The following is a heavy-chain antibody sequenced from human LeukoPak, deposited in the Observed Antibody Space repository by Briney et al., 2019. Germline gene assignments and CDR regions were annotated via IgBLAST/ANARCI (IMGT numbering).Heavy chain of an antibody. CDR3: ARGDCSGGSCYLFDY. J-gene: IGHJ4*02. CDR2: INHSGST. D-gene: IGHD2-15*01. Sequence: SETLSLTCAVYGGSFNGFYWSWIRQPPGKGLEWIGEINHSGSTNYNPSLKSRVTISVDTSKNQLSLKLSSVTAADTAVYYCARGDCSGGSCYLFDYWGQGALVTISS. V-gene: IGHV4-34*01. CDR1: GGSFNGFY.